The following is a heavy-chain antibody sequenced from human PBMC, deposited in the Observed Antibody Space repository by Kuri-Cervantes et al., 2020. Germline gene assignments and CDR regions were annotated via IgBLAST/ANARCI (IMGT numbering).Heavy chain of an antibody. Sequence: GESLKISCAASEFTFSNYGMHWVRQAPGKGLEWVSYISSSSSTIYYADSVKGRFTISRDNAKNSLYLQMNSLRAEDTAVYYCTKDYYDTSGAYWGQGTLVTVSS. CDR2: ISSSSSTI. J-gene: IGHJ4*02. CDR1: EFTFSNYG. D-gene: IGHD3-22*01. V-gene: IGHV3-48*01. CDR3: TKDYYDTSGAY.